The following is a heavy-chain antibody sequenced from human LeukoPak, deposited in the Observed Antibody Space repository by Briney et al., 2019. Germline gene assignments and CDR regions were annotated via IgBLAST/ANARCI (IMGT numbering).Heavy chain of an antibody. CDR2: IKKDGSEK. Sequence: GGSLRLSCAVSGFTFSTYWMSWVRQAPGKGLEWVANIKKDGSEKNYVDSVKGRFTISRDNAKNSLYLQMSSLRAEDTAVYYCAREGAHCSGGSCYPGGMDVWGQGTTVTVSS. CDR3: AREGAHCSGGSCYPGGMDV. V-gene: IGHV3-7*03. CDR1: GFTFSTYW. D-gene: IGHD2-15*01. J-gene: IGHJ6*02.